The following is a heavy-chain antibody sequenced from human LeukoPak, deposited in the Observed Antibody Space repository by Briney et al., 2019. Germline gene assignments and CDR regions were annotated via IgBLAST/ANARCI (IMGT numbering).Heavy chain of an antibody. Sequence: SETLSLTCTVSGGSISSYYWSWIRQPAGKGLEWIGRIYTSGSTNYNPSLKSRVTMSVDTSKNQFSLKLSSVTAADTAVYYCARDRSSPPYYYGMDVWGQGTTVTVSS. CDR1: GGSISSYY. CDR3: ARDRSSPPYYYGMDV. CDR2: IYTSGST. V-gene: IGHV4-4*07. J-gene: IGHJ6*02.